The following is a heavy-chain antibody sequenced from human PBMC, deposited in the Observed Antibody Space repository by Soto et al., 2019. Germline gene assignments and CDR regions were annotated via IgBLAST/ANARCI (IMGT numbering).Heavy chain of an antibody. Sequence: PSETLSLTCTVSGGSISSYYWSWIRQPPGKGLEWIGYIYYSGSTNYNPSLKSRVTISVDTSKNQFSLKLSSVTAADTAVYYCARDRDNYCSGGSCYNPGYYFDYWGQGTLVTVSS. CDR2: IYYSGST. D-gene: IGHD2-15*01. CDR3: ARDRDNYCSGGSCYNPGYYFDY. CDR1: GGSISSYY. J-gene: IGHJ4*02. V-gene: IGHV4-59*01.